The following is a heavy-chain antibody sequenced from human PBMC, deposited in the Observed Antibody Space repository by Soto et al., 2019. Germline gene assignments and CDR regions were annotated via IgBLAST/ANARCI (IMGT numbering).Heavy chain of an antibody. Sequence: HVQLVQSGVEVKKPGASVKVSCKASGYTFISHGISWVLQAPGQGLEWMGWISGKNGNTNYAQKLQGRVTLTTDTSTSTAYMELRSLRSDETAVYYCARVSSSIVVVPDYGMDVWGQGTTVTVSS. CDR3: ARVSSSIVVVPDYGMDV. CDR1: GYTFISHG. D-gene: IGHD2-15*01. CDR2: ISGKNGNT. J-gene: IGHJ6*02. V-gene: IGHV1-18*04.